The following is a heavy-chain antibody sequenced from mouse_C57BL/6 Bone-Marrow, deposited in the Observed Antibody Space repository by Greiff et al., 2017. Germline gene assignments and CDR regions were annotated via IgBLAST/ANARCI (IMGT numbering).Heavy chain of an antibody. CDR1: GYAFTNYL. CDR2: INPGSGGT. J-gene: IGHJ2*01. V-gene: IGHV1-54*01. CDR3: ARSVTTVADY. D-gene: IGHD1-1*01. Sequence: QVQLQQSGAELVRPGTSVKVSCKASGYAFTNYLIEWVKQRPGQGLEWIGVINPGSGGTNYNEKFKGKATLTAAKSSSTAYMQLSSLTSEDSAVXFCARSVTTVADYWGKGTTLTVSS.